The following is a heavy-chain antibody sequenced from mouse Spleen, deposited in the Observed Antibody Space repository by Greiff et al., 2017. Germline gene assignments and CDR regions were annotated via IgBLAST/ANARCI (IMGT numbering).Heavy chain of an antibody. J-gene: IGHJ4*01. CDR3: ARDWGTTATGAMDY. CDR2: INYDGSST. CDR1: GFTFSDYY. V-gene: IGHV5-16*01. D-gene: IGHD1-2*01. Sequence: EVQVVESEGGLVQPGSSMKLSCTASGFTFSDYYMAWVRQVPEKGLEWVANINYDGSSTYYLDSLKSRFIISRDNAKNILYLQMSSLKSEDTATYYCARDWGTTATGAMDYWGQGTSVTVSS.